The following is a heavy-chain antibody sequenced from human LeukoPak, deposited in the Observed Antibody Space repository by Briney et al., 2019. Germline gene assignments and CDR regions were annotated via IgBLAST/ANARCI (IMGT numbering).Heavy chain of an antibody. V-gene: IGHV1-8*02. CDR3: ARTRTMVRGNHLDY. D-gene: IGHD3-10*01. CDR2: MNPNSGNT. Sequence: ASVKVSCKASGGTFSSYAISWVRQAPGQGLEWMGWMNPNSGNTGYAQKFQGRVTMTRNTSISTAYMELSSLRSEDTAVYYCARTRTMVRGNHLDYWGQGTLVTVSS. J-gene: IGHJ4*02. CDR1: GGTFSSYA.